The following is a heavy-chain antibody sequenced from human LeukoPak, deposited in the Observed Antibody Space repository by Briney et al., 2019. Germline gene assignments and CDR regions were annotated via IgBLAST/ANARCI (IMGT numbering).Heavy chain of an antibody. Sequence: PSETLSLTCAVYGGSLSGYYWSWIRQPPGKGLEWIGEINHSGSTNYNPSLKSRVTISVDTSKNQFSLKLSSVTAADTAVYYCARGMVRGPAFDPWGQGTLVTVSS. CDR2: INHSGST. V-gene: IGHV4-34*01. CDR1: GGSLSGYY. J-gene: IGHJ5*02. CDR3: ARGMVRGPAFDP. D-gene: IGHD3-10*01.